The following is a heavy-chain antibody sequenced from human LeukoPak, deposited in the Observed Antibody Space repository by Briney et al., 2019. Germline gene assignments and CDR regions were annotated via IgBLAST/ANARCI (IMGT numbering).Heavy chain of an antibody. Sequence: ASVKVSCKASGYTFTSYDINWVRQATGQGLEWMGWMNPNSGNTDYAQKFQGRVTMTRNTSISTAYMELSSLRSEDTAVYYCARGGYDGRQGYYYYYYGMDVWGQGTTVTVSS. J-gene: IGHJ6*02. V-gene: IGHV1-8*01. CDR1: GYTFTSYD. CDR3: ARGGYDGRQGYYYYYYGMDV. CDR2: MNPNSGNT. D-gene: IGHD5-12*01.